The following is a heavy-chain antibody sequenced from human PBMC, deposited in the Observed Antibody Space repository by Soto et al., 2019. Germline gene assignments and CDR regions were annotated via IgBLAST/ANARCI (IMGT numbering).Heavy chain of an antibody. CDR3: ARGSQRWLQLRAFDI. J-gene: IGHJ3*02. V-gene: IGHV4-34*01. D-gene: IGHD5-12*01. Sequence: LSLTCGVHGGSFSGYYWSWIRQPPGKGLEWIGEINHSGSTNYSPSLKSRVTISVDTSKNQFSLKMSSVTAADTAVYYCARGSQRWLQLRAFDIWGQGRMVTVSS. CDR1: GGSFSGYY. CDR2: INHSGST.